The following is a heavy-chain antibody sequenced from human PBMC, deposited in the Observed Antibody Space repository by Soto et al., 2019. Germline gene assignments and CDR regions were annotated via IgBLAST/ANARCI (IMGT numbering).Heavy chain of an antibody. Sequence: QIHLVQPGAEVKKPGPSVKVSCKGSGYGFTTYGITWVRQAPGQGLEWMAWLSAHNGNTNYAQKLQGRVTVTRDTSTRTAYMELRSLRSDDTAVYYGARGRYGDYWGQGALVTVSS. J-gene: IGHJ4*02. CDR2: LSAHNGNT. CDR1: GYGFTTYG. D-gene: IGHD1-1*01. CDR3: ARGRYGDY. V-gene: IGHV1-18*01.